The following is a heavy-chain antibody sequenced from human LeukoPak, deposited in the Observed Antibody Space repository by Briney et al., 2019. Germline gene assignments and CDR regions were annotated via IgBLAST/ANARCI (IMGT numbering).Heavy chain of an antibody. CDR3: AKGVVGATLTSFDY. D-gene: IGHD1-26*01. J-gene: IGHJ4*02. Sequence: GGSLRLSCAASGFTFSSYGMSWVRQAPGKGLEWVSAISGSGGSTYYADSVKGRFTISRDNSKNTLYLQMGSLRAEDTAVYYCAKGVVGATLTSFDYWGQGTLVTVSS. V-gene: IGHV3-23*01. CDR1: GFTFSSYG. CDR2: ISGSGGST.